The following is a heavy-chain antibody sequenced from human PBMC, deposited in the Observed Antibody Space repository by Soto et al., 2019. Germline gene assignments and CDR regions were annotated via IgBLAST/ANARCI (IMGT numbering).Heavy chain of an antibody. CDR1: GFTFDDYA. Sequence: GGSLRLSCAASGFTFDDYAMHWVRQAPGKGLEWVSGISWNSGSIGYADSVKGRFTISRDNAKNSLYLQMNSLRAEDTALYYCAKDALYSSGWLQFEYFQHWGQGTLVTVSS. V-gene: IGHV3-9*01. D-gene: IGHD6-19*01. CDR2: ISWNSGSI. CDR3: AKDALYSSGWLQFEYFQH. J-gene: IGHJ1*01.